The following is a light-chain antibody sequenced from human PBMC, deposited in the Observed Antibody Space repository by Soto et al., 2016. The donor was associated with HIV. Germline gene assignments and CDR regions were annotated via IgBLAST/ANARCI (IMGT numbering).Light chain of an antibody. Sequence: DIQMTQSSSTLSASIGDRVTITCRASQSFSSWLAWYQQKPGKAPKLLMSQASILETGVPSRFSGSGSGTEFTLTISSLQPEDFATYYCQQYDDYPYTFGQGTKLEIK. J-gene: IGKJ2*01. V-gene: IGKV1-5*03. CDR3: QQYDDYPYT. CDR1: QSFSSW. CDR2: QAS.